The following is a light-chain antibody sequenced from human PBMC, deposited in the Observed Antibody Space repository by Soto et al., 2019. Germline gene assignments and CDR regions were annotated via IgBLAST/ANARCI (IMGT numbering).Light chain of an antibody. V-gene: IGLV2-14*03. CDR3: SSFTSSSTRV. J-gene: IGLJ1*01. CDR2: EVT. CDR1: SSDVGGYNY. Sequence: QSVLTQPASVSGSPGQSITISCTGTSSDVGGYNYVSWYQQHPGKAPKLIIYEVTNRPSGISNRFSGSKSDNTASLTIAGLQSEDEAECFCSSFTSSSTRVFGTGTKVTVL.